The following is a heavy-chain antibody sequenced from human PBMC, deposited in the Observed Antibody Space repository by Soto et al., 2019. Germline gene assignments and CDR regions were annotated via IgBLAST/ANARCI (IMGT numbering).Heavy chain of an antibody. CDR2: TNTGGTT. CDR1: GFTVNSKY. V-gene: IGHV3-53*02. D-gene: IGHD1-26*01. CDR3: AKGDGFILAV. Sequence: EVQVLATGGGLIQPGGSLRLSCAASGFTVNSKYMSWVRQAPGEGLQWVSITNTGGTTYYADSVKGRFTVSRDNSKNTLYLQMNSLRAEDTAVYYCAKGDGFILAVWGQGTTVSVSS. J-gene: IGHJ6*02.